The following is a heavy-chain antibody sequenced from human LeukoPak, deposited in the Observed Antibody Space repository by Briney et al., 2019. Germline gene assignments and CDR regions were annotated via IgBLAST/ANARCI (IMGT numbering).Heavy chain of an antibody. CDR1: GGSISNYY. J-gene: IGHJ4*02. D-gene: IGHD6-13*01. Sequence: SETLSLTCTLSGGSISNYYWGWIRQPPGKGLEWIGNVYYSGTTIYNPSLRSRVTISVDTSKNRFSLKLTSVTVADTAIYYCASAAHSSSWLPDWGQGTLVTVSS. CDR3: ASAAHSSSWLPD. V-gene: IGHV4-59*01. CDR2: VYYSGTT.